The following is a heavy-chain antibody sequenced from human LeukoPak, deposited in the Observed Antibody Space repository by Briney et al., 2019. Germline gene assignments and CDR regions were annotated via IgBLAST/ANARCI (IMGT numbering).Heavy chain of an antibody. V-gene: IGHV4-34*01. Sequence: PSETLSLTCAVYGGSFSGYYWSWIRQPPGKGLERIGEINHSGSTNYNPSLKSRVTISVDTSKNQFSLKLSSVTAADTAVYYCASLPAAIENYYYYYGMDVWGQGTTVTVSS. J-gene: IGHJ6*02. CDR2: INHSGST. CDR1: GGSFSGYY. D-gene: IGHD2-2*01. CDR3: ASLPAAIENYYYYYGMDV.